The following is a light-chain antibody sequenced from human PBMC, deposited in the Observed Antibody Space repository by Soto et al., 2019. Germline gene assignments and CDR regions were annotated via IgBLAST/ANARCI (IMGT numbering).Light chain of an antibody. J-gene: IGKJ1*01. CDR3: QLYGSSPTWT. CDR1: QSVITD. V-gene: IGKV3-20*01. CDR2: GAS. Sequence: EIVRTQSPATLSVSPGETATLSCRASQSVITDLAWYQPQPCQAPRLLIYGASSRATGIPDRFSGSGSGTDFTLTISRLEPEDFAVYFCQLYGSSPTWTFGQGTKVDIK.